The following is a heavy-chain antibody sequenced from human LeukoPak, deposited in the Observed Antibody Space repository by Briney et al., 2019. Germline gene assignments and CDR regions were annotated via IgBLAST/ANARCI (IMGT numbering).Heavy chain of an antibody. Sequence: PSETLSLTCTVSGGSISSGGYYWSWIRQHPGKGLEWIGYIYYSGSTYYNPSLKSRVTISVDTSKNQSSLKLSSVTAADTAVYYCARGGGEEFDYWGQGTLVTVSS. D-gene: IGHD3-16*01. CDR3: ARGGGEEFDY. CDR1: GGSISSGGYY. J-gene: IGHJ4*02. V-gene: IGHV4-31*03. CDR2: IYYSGST.